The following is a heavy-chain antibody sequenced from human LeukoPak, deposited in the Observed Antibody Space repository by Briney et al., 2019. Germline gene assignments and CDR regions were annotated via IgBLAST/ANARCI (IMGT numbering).Heavy chain of an antibody. D-gene: IGHD2-15*01. V-gene: IGHV3-74*01. CDR2: INTDGSST. J-gene: IGHJ4*02. Sequence: QPGGSLRLSCAASGFTFGSYWMHLVRQAPGKGLVWVSRINTDGSSTSDADSVRGRVTISRDNAKNTLYLQMNSLSAEDTAVYYCARAGYCSGGSCYFDHWGQGTQVIVSS. CDR1: GFTFGSYW. CDR3: ARAGYCSGGSCYFDH.